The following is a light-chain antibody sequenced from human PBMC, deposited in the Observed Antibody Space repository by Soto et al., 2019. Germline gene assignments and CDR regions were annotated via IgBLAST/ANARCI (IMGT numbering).Light chain of an antibody. CDR2: GAS. J-gene: IGKJ1*01. V-gene: IGKV3-15*01. Sequence: EIVMTQSPATLSVSPGERATLSCRASQSVSSKLAWYQQKPGQAPRLLIYGASTRATGIPARFSGSGSGTDFTLTISSLQSEDFAVYYCQQYNNWALTFGQGTKVEIK. CDR1: QSVSSK. CDR3: QQYNNWALT.